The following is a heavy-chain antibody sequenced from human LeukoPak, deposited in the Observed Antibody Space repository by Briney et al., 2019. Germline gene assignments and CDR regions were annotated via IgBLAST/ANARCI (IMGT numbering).Heavy chain of an antibody. CDR3: ARGPLAVAGTLNFDY. CDR1: GFTFDDYA. Sequence: SLRLSCAASGFTFDDYAMHWVRQAPGKGLEWVSGISWNSGSIGYADSVKGRFTISRDNAKNSLYLQMNSLRAEDTAVYYCARGPLAVAGTLNFDYWGQGTLVTVSS. V-gene: IGHV3-9*01. CDR2: ISWNSGSI. D-gene: IGHD6-19*01. J-gene: IGHJ4*02.